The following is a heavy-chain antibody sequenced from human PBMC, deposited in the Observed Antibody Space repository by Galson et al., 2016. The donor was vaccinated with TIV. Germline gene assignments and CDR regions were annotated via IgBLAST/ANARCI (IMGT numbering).Heavy chain of an antibody. D-gene: IGHD2-21*01. CDR3: ARPPYCGGDCYKYDN. CDR1: TYTSTNYY. J-gene: IGHJ4*02. CDR2: ISPSGTRT. Sequence: SVKVSCKASTYTSTNYYTHWVRQAPGQGLEWMGIISPSGTRTTFAQNFQGRLTITRDTSASTAYMELNSLRPEDTAVYYCARPPYCGGDCYKYDNWGQGILVTVSS. V-gene: IGHV1-46*01.